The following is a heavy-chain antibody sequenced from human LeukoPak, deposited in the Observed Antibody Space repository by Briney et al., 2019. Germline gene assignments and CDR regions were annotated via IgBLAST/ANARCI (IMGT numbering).Heavy chain of an antibody. D-gene: IGHD6-13*01. V-gene: IGHV4-39*07. J-gene: IGHJ5*02. CDR3: AREYRSSWYLNWFDP. CDR1: GGSISSSSYY. Sequence: PSETLSLTCTVPGGSISSSSYYWGWIRQPPGKGLEWIGNIYYSGSTYYNPSLKSRVTISVDTSKNQFSLKLSSVTAADTAVYYCAREYRSSWYLNWFDPWGQGTLVTVSS. CDR2: IYYSGST.